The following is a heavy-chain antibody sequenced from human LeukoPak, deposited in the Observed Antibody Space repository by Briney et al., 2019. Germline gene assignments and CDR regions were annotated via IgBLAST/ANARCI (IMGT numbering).Heavy chain of an antibody. V-gene: IGHV1-69*04. Sequence: SVKVSCKASGGTFSSYAISWARQAPGQGLEWMGRIIPIFGIANYAQKFQGRVTITADKSTSTAYMELSSLRSEDTAVYYCARDVDSGSYYGYYFDYWGQGTLVTVSS. CDR3: ARDVDSGSYYGYYFDY. CDR1: GGTFSSYA. CDR2: IIPIFGIA. J-gene: IGHJ4*02. D-gene: IGHD1-26*01.